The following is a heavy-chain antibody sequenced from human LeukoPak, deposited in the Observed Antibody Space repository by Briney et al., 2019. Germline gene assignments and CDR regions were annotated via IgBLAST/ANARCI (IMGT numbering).Heavy chain of an antibody. D-gene: IGHD4-23*01. CDR2: ISSSSSTI. CDR1: GFTFSSYG. Sequence: PGGSLRLSCAASGFTFSSYGMTWVRQAPGKGLEWVSYISSSSSTIYYADSVKGRFTISRDNAKNSLYLQMNSLRAEDTAVYYCARTVSGNYAAYYFDYWGQGTLVTVSS. V-gene: IGHV3-48*01. CDR3: ARTVSGNYAAYYFDY. J-gene: IGHJ4*02.